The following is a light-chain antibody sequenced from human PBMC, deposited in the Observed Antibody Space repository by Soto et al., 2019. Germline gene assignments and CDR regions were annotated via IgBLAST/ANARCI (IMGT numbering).Light chain of an antibody. J-gene: IGKJ2*01. CDR3: HQTYSSPYT. CDR2: DAS. V-gene: IGKV1-39*01. CDR1: QTTNKN. Sequence: DTQMTQSPTSLSASVGERVTITCRASQTTNKNLNWYQHKLGKAPELLIYDASDSQAGVPSRFSGSGSEKDFTLIITGLQPEDFATYYCHQTYSSPYTFGQGTKLEIK.